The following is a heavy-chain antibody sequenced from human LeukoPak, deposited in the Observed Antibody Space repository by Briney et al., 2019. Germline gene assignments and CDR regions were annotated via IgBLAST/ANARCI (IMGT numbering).Heavy chain of an antibody. J-gene: IGHJ3*02. V-gene: IGHV3-23*01. Sequence: GGSLRLSCAASGFSFSNYAMSWVRQAPGKGLEWMSGLSGSGGSTYYADSVKGRFTVSRDNSKNTLYLQMNSLRAEDTAVYYCAGRITMIVVAPGAFDIWGQGTMVTVSS. CDR2: LSGSGGST. CDR1: GFSFSNYA. D-gene: IGHD3-22*01. CDR3: AGRITMIVVAPGAFDI.